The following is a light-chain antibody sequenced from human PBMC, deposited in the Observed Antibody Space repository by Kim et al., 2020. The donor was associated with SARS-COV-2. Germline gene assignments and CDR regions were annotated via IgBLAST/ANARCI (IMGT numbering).Light chain of an antibody. Sequence: GQSVTISCTGTSSDVGGYDYVSWYQQHPGKAPKLMIYDVTKRPSGVPDRFSGSRSGNTASLTNSGLQADDEADYYCCSYAGSYTWVFGGGTKLAVL. CDR1: SSDVGGYDY. J-gene: IGLJ3*02. CDR2: DVT. V-gene: IGLV2-11*01. CDR3: CSYAGSYTWV.